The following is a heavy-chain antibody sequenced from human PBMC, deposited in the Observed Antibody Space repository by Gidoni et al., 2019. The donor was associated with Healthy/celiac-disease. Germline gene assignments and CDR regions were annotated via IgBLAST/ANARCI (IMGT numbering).Heavy chain of an antibody. J-gene: IGHJ2*01. Sequence: EVQLVESGGGLVQPGGSLRLSCAASGFTFIRYAMGWVRQAPGKGLEWVSAISGSGGSTYYADSVKGRFTISRDNSKNTLYLQMNSLRAEDTAVYYCAKSSQVAAAGIVFDLWGRGTLVTVSS. CDR3: AKSSQVAAAGIVFDL. V-gene: IGHV3-23*04. D-gene: IGHD6-13*01. CDR2: ISGSGGST. CDR1: GFTFIRYA.